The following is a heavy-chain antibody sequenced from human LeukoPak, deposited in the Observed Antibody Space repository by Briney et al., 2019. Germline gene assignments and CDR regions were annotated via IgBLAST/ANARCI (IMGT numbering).Heavy chain of an antibody. CDR3: AKESSVSSWHYFDY. CDR1: GFTISSYA. CDR2: MSGSTGDT. J-gene: IGHJ4*02. D-gene: IGHD6-13*01. V-gene: IGHV3-23*01. Sequence: GGSLRLSCAVSGFTISSYAMSWVRQAPGKGLEWVSAMSGSTGDTYYADSVRGRITISRDNSKNILYLEMNSLRAEDTAVYYCAKESSVSSWHYFDYWGQGTLVTVSS.